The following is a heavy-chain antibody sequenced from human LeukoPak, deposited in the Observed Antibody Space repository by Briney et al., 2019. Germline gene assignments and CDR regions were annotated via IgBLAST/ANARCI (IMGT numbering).Heavy chain of an antibody. J-gene: IGHJ5*02. D-gene: IGHD6-6*01. Sequence: GGSLRLSCAASGFTVSSNYMTWVRQAPGKGLEWVSILYSGGNTYYADSVKGRFTISRDNSKNTLYLQMNSLRTEDTAVYYCARGGIAVRPNWFDPWGQGTLVTVSP. CDR2: LYSGGNT. CDR3: ARGGIAVRPNWFDP. V-gene: IGHV3-66*01. CDR1: GFTVSSNY.